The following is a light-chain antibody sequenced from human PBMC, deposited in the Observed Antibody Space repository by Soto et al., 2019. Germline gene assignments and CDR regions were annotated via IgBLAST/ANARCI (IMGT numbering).Light chain of an antibody. CDR2: RNN. V-gene: IGLV1-47*01. J-gene: IGLJ2*01. Sequence: QSVLTQTPSASGTPGQRVTISCSGSSSNIGSNYVYWYQQLPGTAPKLLISRNNQRPSGVPDRFSGSKSGTSASLAISGLRSEDEADYYCAAWDDSLSGLVFGGGTKLTVL. CDR1: SSNIGSNY. CDR3: AAWDDSLSGLV.